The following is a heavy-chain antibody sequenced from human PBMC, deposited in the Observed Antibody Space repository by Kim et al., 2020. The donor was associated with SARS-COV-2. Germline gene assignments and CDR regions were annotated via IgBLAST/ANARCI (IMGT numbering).Heavy chain of an antibody. CDR3: ARADCSGGSCLTLN. D-gene: IGHD2-15*01. V-gene: IGHV3-33*01. Sequence: ADSVKGRFTFSRDNSKNTLYLQMNSLRAEDTAVYYCARADCSGGSCLTLNWGQGTLVTVSS. J-gene: IGHJ4*02.